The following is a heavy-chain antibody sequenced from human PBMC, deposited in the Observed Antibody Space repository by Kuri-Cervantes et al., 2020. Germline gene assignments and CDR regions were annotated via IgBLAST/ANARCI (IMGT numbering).Heavy chain of an antibody. CDR3: ARFGDYDILTGFDY. CDR2: IYYSGST. Sequence: SETLSLTCAVYGGSFSGYYWSWIRQPPGKGLEWIGYIYYSGSTNYNPSLKSRVTISVDTSKNQFSLKLSSVTAADTAVYYCARFGDYDILTGFDYWGQGTLVTVSS. D-gene: IGHD3-9*01. J-gene: IGHJ4*02. CDR1: GGSFSGYY. V-gene: IGHV4-59*13.